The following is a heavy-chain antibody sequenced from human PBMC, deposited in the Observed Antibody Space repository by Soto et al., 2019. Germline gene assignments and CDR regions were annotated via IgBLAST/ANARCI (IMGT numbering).Heavy chain of an antibody. CDR2: INHSGST. J-gene: IGHJ6*02. CDR3: ARGRRITFGGVIVGNYYYYYGMDV. CDR1: AGSFSGYY. D-gene: IGHD3-16*02. V-gene: IGHV4-34*01. Sequence: SETLSLTCAVYAGSFSGYYWSWIRQLPGKGLEWIGEINHSGSTNYNPSLKSRVTISVDTSKNPLSLRLSSVTAADTAVYYCARGRRITFGGVIVGNYYYYYGMDVWGQGTTVTVSS.